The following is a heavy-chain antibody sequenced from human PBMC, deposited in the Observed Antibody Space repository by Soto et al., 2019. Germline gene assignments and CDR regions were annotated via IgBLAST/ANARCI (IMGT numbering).Heavy chain of an antibody. CDR2: IYDTWTT. J-gene: IGHJ3*02. CDR1: GGSMSENDYY. D-gene: IGHD3-10*02. V-gene: IGHV4-30-4*01. Sequence: QVQLQEAGPGLVRPSQTLSRTCTVAGGSMSENDYYWSWLRQSPGQGLQWIGYIYDTWTTSYSPSLKSRVTMSADTSRNQFSLKLTSVTAADTALYFCARGIVRGGFDIWGQGTLVTVSS. CDR3: ARGIVRGGFDI.